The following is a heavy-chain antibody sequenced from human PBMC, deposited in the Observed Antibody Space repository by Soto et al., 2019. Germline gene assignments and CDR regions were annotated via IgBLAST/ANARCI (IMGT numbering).Heavy chain of an antibody. D-gene: IGHD6-13*01. Sequence: PGGSLRLSCAASGFTFSSYSMNWVRQAPGKGLEWVSYISSSSSTIYYADSVKGRFTISRDNAKNSLYLQMNSLRDEDTAVYYCAREKYSSSWPDNYYYYGMDVWGQGTTVTVSS. CDR2: ISSSSSTI. CDR1: GFTFSSYS. J-gene: IGHJ6*02. V-gene: IGHV3-48*02. CDR3: AREKYSSSWPDNYYYYGMDV.